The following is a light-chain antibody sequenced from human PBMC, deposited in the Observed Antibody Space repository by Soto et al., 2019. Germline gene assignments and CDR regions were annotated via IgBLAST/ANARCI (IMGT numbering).Light chain of an antibody. V-gene: IGKV1-5*01. J-gene: IGKJ1*01. CDR2: DAS. Sequence: DIKMTQSPSTLSASVGDRVTITCRASQSISSWLAWYQQKPGKAPKLLIYDASSLESGVPSRFSGSGSGTEFTLTISSLQPDDFATYYCQQYNIYSRTFAQGTKVDIK. CDR1: QSISSW. CDR3: QQYNIYSRT.